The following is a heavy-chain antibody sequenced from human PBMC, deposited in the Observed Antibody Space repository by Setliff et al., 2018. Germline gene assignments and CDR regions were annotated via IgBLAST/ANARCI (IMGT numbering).Heavy chain of an antibody. CDR3: VRDRTAYSYGLDV. CDR1: GESFSNNY. CDR2: IYHNGNT. D-gene: IGHD5-18*01. J-gene: IGHJ6*02. Sequence: SETLSLTCSVYGESFSNNYWSWIRQPPGKGLEWIGYIYHNGNTNFNPSLKTRVTMSVDPSKNQFALNLRSVTAADTAVYYCVRDRTAYSYGLDVWAQGTTVTVSS. V-gene: IGHV4-59*01.